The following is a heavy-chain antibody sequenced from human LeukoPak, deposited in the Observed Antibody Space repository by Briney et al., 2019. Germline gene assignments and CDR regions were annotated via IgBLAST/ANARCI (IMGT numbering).Heavy chain of an antibody. V-gene: IGHV1-18*01. D-gene: IGHD6-13*01. Sequence: ASVKVSCKASGYTFPSYGISWVRQAPGQGLEWMGWISVYNGNTTYAQKFRGRVTITTDTYTKTAYMELRSPRFDDTAVYYCVGSQWSSWFFDYWGQGILVTVSS. CDR2: ISVYNGNT. CDR3: VGSQWSSWFFDY. CDR1: GYTFPSYG. J-gene: IGHJ4*02.